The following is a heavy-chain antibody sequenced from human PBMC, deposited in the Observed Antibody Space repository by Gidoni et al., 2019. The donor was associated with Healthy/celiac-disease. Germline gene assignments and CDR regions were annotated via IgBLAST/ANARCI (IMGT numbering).Heavy chain of an antibody. V-gene: IGHV4-4*02. CDR3: ARITYYDFWSGYYPLYYYYGMDV. J-gene: IGHJ6*01. CDR2: IYHSGST. CDR1: GGSISSSNW. Sequence: QVQLQESGPGLVKPSGTLSLTCAVSGGSISSSNWWSWVRQPPGTGLEWIGEIYHSGSTNYNPSLKRRVTISVDKSKNQFSLKLSSVTAADTAVYYCARITYYDFWSGYYPLYYYYGMDVWGQGTTVTVSS. D-gene: IGHD3-3*01.